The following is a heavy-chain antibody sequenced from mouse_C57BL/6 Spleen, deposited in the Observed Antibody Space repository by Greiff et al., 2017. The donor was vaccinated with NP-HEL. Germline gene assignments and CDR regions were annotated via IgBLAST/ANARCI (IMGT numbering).Heavy chain of an antibody. D-gene: IGHD1-1*01. V-gene: IGHV1-82*01. CDR1: GYAFSSSW. Sequence: VQLQQSGPELVKPGASVKISCKASGYAFSSSWMNWVKQRPGKGLEWIGRIYPGDGDTNYNGRFKGKATLTADKSSSTAYMQLSSLTSEDSAVYFCARFYYYGSSFYYFDYWGQGTTLTVSS. CDR3: ARFYYYGSSFYYFDY. CDR2: IYPGDGDT. J-gene: IGHJ2*01.